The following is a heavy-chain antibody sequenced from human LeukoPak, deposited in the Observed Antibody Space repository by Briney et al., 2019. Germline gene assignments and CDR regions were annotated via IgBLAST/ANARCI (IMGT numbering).Heavy chain of an antibody. Sequence: KPSETLSLTCAVYGGSFSDYYWNWIRQPPGKGLEWIGEINHSGSTNYNPSLKSRVTISVDTSKNQFSLKLSSVTAADTAVYYCARGGQLSLFRWGQGTLVTVSS. V-gene: IGHV4-34*01. CDR3: ARGGQLSLFR. D-gene: IGHD6-6*01. CDR2: INHSGST. J-gene: IGHJ4*02. CDR1: GGSFSDYY.